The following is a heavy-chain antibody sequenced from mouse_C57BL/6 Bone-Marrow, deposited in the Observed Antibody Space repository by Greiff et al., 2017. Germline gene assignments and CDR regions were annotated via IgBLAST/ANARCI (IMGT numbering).Heavy chain of an antibody. D-gene: IGHD1-1*01. CDR1: GYAFSSYW. Sequence: VQLQQSGAELVKPGASVKISCKASGYAFSSYWMNWVKQRPGKGLEWIGQIYPGDGDTNYNGKFKGKATLTADKASSTAYMQLSSLTSEDSAVYFCARPHYYGSLPFAYWGQGTLVTVSA. CDR3: ARPHYYGSLPFAY. V-gene: IGHV1-80*01. CDR2: IYPGDGDT. J-gene: IGHJ3*01.